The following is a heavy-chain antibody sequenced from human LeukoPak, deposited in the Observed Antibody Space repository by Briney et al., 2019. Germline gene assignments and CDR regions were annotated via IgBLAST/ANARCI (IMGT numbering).Heavy chain of an antibody. J-gene: IGHJ5*02. CDR3: AREVVAATTNWFDP. Sequence: ASVKVSCKASGGTFSSYAISWVLQAPGQGLEWMGGIIPIFGTANYAQKFQGRVTITTDESTSTAYMELSSLRSEDTAVYYCAREVVAATTNWFDPWGQGTLVTVSS. V-gene: IGHV1-69*05. D-gene: IGHD2-15*01. CDR2: IIPIFGTA. CDR1: GGTFSSYA.